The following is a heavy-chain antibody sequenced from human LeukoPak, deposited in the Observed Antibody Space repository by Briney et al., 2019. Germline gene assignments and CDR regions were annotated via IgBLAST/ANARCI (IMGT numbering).Heavy chain of an antibody. CDR3: ARDQEGYLDY. V-gene: IGHV3-23*01. CDR2: ISGSGGST. D-gene: IGHD6-13*01. Sequence: PGGSLRLSCAASGFTFSSYGMNWVRQGPGKGLEWVSGISGSGGSTYYADSVKGRFTISRDNAKNSLYLQMNSLRAEDTAVYYCARDQEGYLDYWGQGTLVTVSS. J-gene: IGHJ4*02. CDR1: GFTFSSYG.